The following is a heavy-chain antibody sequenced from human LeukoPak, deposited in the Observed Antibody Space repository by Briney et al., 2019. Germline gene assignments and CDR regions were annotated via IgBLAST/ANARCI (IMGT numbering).Heavy chain of an antibody. CDR3: ARYYDFWSGYYHHYYYYYMDV. Sequence: ASVKVSCKASGYTFTSYDINWVRQATGQGLKWMGWMNPNSGNTNYAQKLQGRVTMTTDTSTSTAYMELRSLRSDDTAVYYCARYYDFWSGYYHHYYYYYMDVWGKGTTVTVSS. V-gene: IGHV1-18*01. CDR2: MNPNSGNT. J-gene: IGHJ6*03. CDR1: GYTFTSYD. D-gene: IGHD3-3*01.